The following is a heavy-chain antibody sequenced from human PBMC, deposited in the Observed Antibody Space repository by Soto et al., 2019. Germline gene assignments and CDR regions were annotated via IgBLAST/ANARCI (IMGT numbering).Heavy chain of an antibody. CDR1: GGSIDRSNYY. CDR3: ARHFVAVVIKGWGY. Sequence: SETLSLTCTVSGGSIDRSNYYWDWIRQPPGKGLEWVGTTYYNGNAYYNPSLKSRVTMSVDTSKNQFSLKLISVTAADTAVYYCARHFVAVVIKGWGYWGQGTLVTGSS. CDR2: TYYNGNA. D-gene: IGHD3-22*01. J-gene: IGHJ4*02. V-gene: IGHV4-39*01.